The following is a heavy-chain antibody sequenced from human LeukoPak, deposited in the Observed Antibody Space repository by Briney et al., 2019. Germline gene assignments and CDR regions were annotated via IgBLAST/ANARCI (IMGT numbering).Heavy chain of an antibody. J-gene: IGHJ4*02. Sequence: GGSLRLSCAASGFFFDSYSLNWVRQAPGKGLEWISYITAGSDTIFYADSVEGRFTISRDNSKNSLYLQMNSLRVEDTAVYYCARDGVHYDSSGYYRYYLDLWGQGTLVTVSS. CDR2: ITAGSDTI. V-gene: IGHV3-48*01. D-gene: IGHD3-22*01. CDR3: ARDGVHYDSSGYYRYYLDL. CDR1: GFFFDSYS.